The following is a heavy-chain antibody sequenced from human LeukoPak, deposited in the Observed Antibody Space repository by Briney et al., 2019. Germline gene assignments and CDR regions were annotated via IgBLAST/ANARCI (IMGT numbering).Heavy chain of an antibody. CDR2: IYYSGST. CDR1: GGSISSYY. D-gene: IGHD3-22*01. Sequence: SETLSLTCTVSGGSISSYYWSWIRQPPGKGLEWIGYIYYSGSTNYNPSLKSRVTISVDTSKNQFSLKLSSVTAADTAVYYCARHQWGYYDSSGSSAFDIWGQGTMVTVSS. V-gene: IGHV4-59*08. J-gene: IGHJ3*02. CDR3: ARHQWGYYDSSGSSAFDI.